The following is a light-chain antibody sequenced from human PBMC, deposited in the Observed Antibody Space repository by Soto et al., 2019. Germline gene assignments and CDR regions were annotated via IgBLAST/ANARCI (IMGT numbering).Light chain of an antibody. CDR1: QTISTY. V-gene: IGKV1-39*01. Sequence: DIQMTQSPSSLSASVGDRVTITCRASQTISTYLNWYQQKPGKAPKLLIYAASSLQSGVPSRFRGSASGTDFTLTISSLQPEDFATYYCQQSYNPPYPFGQGTKLEIK. CDR3: QQSYNPPYP. J-gene: IGKJ2*01. CDR2: AAS.